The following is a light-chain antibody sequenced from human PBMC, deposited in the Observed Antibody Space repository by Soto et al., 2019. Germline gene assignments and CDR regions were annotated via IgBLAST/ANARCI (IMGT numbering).Light chain of an antibody. J-gene: IGKJ2*01. CDR2: GAS. CDR1: QSVSSN. Sequence: EIVMTQSPATLSVSPGERATLSCRASQSVSSNLAWYQQKPGQAPRLLIYGASTRVTGLPARFSGSGSETDFTLTISSLQSEDFAVYYCQQYDNWPYTFGQGPRWIS. V-gene: IGKV3-15*01. CDR3: QQYDNWPYT.